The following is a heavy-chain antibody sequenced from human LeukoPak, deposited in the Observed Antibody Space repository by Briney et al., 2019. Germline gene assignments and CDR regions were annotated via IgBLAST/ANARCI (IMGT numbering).Heavy chain of an antibody. CDR1: GGTFSSYA. D-gene: IGHD1-1*01. V-gene: IGHV1-69*04. Sequence: GASVKVSCKASGGTFSSYAISWVRQAPGQGLEWMGRIIPILGIANYAQKFQGRVTMTEDTSTDTAYMELSSLRSEDTAVYYCATLLTGTVYYYYYYMDVWGKGTTVTVSS. CDR2: IIPILGIA. J-gene: IGHJ6*03. CDR3: ATLLTGTVYYYYYYMDV.